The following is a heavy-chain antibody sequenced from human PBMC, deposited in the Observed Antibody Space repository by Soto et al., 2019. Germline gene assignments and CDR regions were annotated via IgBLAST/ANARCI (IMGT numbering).Heavy chain of an antibody. J-gene: IGHJ4*02. CDR1: GGSISSYY. Sequence: SETLSLTCTVSGGSISSYYWSWIRQPPGKGLEWIGYIYYSGSTNYNPSLKSRVTISVDTSKNQFSLKLSSVTAADTAVYYCAALGYCSSTSCWRYFDYWGQGTLVTVSS. V-gene: IGHV4-59*01. CDR3: AALGYCSSTSCWRYFDY. D-gene: IGHD2-2*01. CDR2: IYYSGST.